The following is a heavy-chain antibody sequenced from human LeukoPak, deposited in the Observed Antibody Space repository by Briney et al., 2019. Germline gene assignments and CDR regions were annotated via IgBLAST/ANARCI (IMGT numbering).Heavy chain of an antibody. CDR2: IDHSGNT. CDR3: ARDKRLRLGDILTGNFDY. V-gene: IGHV4-34*01. CDR1: GRSFSGYY. J-gene: IGHJ4*02. Sequence: SETLSLTCAVYGRSFSGYYWSWIRQPPGKGLEWIGEIDHSGNTNYNPSLKSRVTISVDTAKNQFSLKLSALTAADTAVYYCARDKRLRLGDILTGNFDYWGQGTLVTVSS. D-gene: IGHD3-9*01.